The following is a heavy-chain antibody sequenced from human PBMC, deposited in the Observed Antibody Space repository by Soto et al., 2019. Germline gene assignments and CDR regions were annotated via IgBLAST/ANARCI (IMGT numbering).Heavy chain of an antibody. CDR3: AKPGLFSPVGARGYGSPFDY. D-gene: IGHD1-26*01. V-gene: IGHV3-30*18. CDR2: ISYDGSNK. J-gene: IGHJ4*02. CDR1: GFTFSSYG. Sequence: GGSLRLSCAASGFTFSSYGMHWVRQAPGKGLEWVAVISYDGSNKYYADSVKGRFTISRDNSKNTLYLQMNSLRAEDTAVYYCAKPGLFSPVGARGYGSPFDYWGQGTLVTVSS.